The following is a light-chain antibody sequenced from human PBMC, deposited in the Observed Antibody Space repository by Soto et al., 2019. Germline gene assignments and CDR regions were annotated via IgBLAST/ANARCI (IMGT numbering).Light chain of an antibody. CDR1: SSDVGGYNY. CDR2: DVS. CDR3: SSYTSSSTLGGV. J-gene: IGLJ1*01. V-gene: IGLV2-14*01. Sequence: QSVLTQPAPVSGSPGQSITISCTGTSSDVGGYNYVSWYQQHPGKAPKLMIYDVSNRPSGVSNRFSGSKSGNTASLTISGLQAEDEADYYCSSYTSSSTLGGVFGTGTKLTVL.